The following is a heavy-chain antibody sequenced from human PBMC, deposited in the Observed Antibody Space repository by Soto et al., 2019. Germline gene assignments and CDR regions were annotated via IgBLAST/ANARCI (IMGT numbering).Heavy chain of an antibody. J-gene: IGHJ5*02. D-gene: IGHD6-19*01. CDR1: GFTFSNYA. CDR2: LTVSGGTT. V-gene: IGHV3-23*01. CDR3: AKGLIASRAGNWFDP. Sequence: GGSLRLSCAASGFTFSNYAMHWVRQAPGKGLEWVSALTVSGGTTYYADSVKGRFTISRDNSKNTLYLEMNGLRGEDAAVYYCAKGLIASRAGNWFDPWGQGTQVTVSS.